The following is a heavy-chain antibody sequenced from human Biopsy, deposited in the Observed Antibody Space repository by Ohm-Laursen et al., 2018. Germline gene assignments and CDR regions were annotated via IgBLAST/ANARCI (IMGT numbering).Heavy chain of an antibody. CDR3: ARGSNDFGGLYFPR. J-gene: IGHJ4*02. D-gene: IGHD4-23*01. V-gene: IGHV4-59*11. CDR2: LSYTGYT. Sequence: GTLSLTCTVSGGSFTGHYWIWIRQPPGRGLGGMGHLSYTGYTSYNASLKSRVIISVDTSRNHFSLRLSSLTAADAAVYCCARGSNDFGGLYFPRWGQGTLLTVSS. CDR1: GGSFTGHY.